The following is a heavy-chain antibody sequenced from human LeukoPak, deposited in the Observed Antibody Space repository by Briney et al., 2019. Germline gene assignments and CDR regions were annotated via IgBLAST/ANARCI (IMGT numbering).Heavy chain of an antibody. V-gene: IGHV3-11*01. CDR2: INTGGSSV. J-gene: IGHJ4*02. CDR1: GFTFSDHY. CDR3: AKGTITMIVVVITPLDY. D-gene: IGHD3-22*01. Sequence: GGSLRLSCAASGFTFSDHYMSWIRQAPGKGLEWVSYINTGGSSVCYTDSVKGRFTISRVNAKKSLFLQMNSLRAEDTAVYYCAKGTITMIVVVITPLDYWGQGTLVTVSS.